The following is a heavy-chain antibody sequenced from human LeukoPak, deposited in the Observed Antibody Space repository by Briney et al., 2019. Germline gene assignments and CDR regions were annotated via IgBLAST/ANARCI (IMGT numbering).Heavy chain of an antibody. CDR1: GFTFSGFW. CDR2: IKEDGSVK. CDR3: ASPAWDHHDDFDY. V-gene: IGHV3-7*05. D-gene: IGHD1-26*01. Sequence: GGSLRLSCAASGFTFSGFWMSWVRQAPGKGPEWVANIKEDGSVKQYVDSVKGRFTISRDNAKNSLYLQMNSLRAEDTAVYYCASPAWDHHDDFDYWGQGTLVTVSS. J-gene: IGHJ4*02.